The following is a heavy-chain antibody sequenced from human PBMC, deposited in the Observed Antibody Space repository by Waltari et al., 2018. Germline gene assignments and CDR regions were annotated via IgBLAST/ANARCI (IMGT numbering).Heavy chain of an antibody. D-gene: IGHD3-10*01. CDR3: ATGSYDY. CDR2: INHSGST. V-gene: IGHV4-34*01. J-gene: IGHJ4*02. Sequence: QVQLQQWGAGLLKPSETLSLTCAVYGGSFSGYYWSWIRQPPGKGLEWIGEINHSGSTNYNPSLKSRVTMTEDTSTDTAYMELSSLRSEDTAVYYCATGSYDYWGQGTLVTVSS. CDR1: GGSFSGYY.